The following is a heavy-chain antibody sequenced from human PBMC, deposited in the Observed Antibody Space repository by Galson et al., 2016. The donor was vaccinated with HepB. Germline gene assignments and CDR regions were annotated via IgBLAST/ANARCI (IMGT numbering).Heavy chain of an antibody. V-gene: IGHV3-30*18. CDR1: GFTFSCCG. CDR2: TWHDGSDE. Sequence: SLRLSCAASGFTFSCCGMHWVRQAPGKGLEWVAVTWHDGSDERYADFVKGRFTVSRDNSKNTLYLQMNSLRAEDTAVYYCAKDPHPYSSSWYYFDYWGQGTLVTVSS. CDR3: AKDPHPYSSSWYYFDY. D-gene: IGHD6-13*01. J-gene: IGHJ4*02.